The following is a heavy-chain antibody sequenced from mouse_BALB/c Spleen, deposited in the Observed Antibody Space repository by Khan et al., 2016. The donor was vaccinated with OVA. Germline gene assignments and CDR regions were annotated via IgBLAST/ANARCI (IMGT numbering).Heavy chain of an antibody. Sequence: EVQLQESGPGLVKPSQSLSLTCTVTGYSITSDYAWNWIRQFPGNKLEWMGYISYSGNTKYNPSLKSRISITRDTSENQFFLQLNSVTIEDTATYYCARIYGGDVDYWGQGTTRTVSS. CDR2: ISYSGNT. V-gene: IGHV3-2*02. CDR3: ARIYGGDVDY. D-gene: IGHD1-1*01. CDR1: GYSITSDYA. J-gene: IGHJ2*01.